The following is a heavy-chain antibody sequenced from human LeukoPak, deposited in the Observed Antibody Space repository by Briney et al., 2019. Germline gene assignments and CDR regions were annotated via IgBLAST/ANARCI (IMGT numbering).Heavy chain of an antibody. D-gene: IGHD4-17*01. CDR1: GYTFTSYG. CDR2: ISAYNGNT. CDR3: AREGDDYGDSPLDY. Sequence: ASVNVSCKASGYTFTSYGISWVRQAPGQGLEWMGWISAYNGNTNYAQKLQGRVTMTTDTSTSTAYMELRSLRSDDTAVYYCAREGDDYGDSPLDYWGQGTLVTVSS. J-gene: IGHJ4*02. V-gene: IGHV1-18*01.